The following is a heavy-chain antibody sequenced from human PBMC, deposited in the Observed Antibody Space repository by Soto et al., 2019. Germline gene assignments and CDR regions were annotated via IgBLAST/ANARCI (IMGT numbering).Heavy chain of an antibody. J-gene: IGHJ4*02. V-gene: IGHV3-15*07. D-gene: IGHD5-18*01. CDR2: IKSNIDGGTT. Sequence: GGSLRLSCEVSGVTLTNVWMNWVRQAPGKGPEWVGRIKSNIDGGTTDYAAPVKGRFTVSRDDSENTLYLQMNSLKTEDTAVYYCSHGYYQYFNSWGQGTLVPVSS. CDR1: GVTLTNVW. CDR3: SHGYYQYFNS.